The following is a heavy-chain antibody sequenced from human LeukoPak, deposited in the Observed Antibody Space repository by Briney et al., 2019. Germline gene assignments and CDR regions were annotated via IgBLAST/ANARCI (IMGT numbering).Heavy chain of an antibody. V-gene: IGHV3-30*04. CDR1: GFTFSTYP. CDR2: ISNDVSKK. J-gene: IGHJ4*02. Sequence: GGSLRLSCASSGFTFSTYPMHWVRQAPGKGLEWVAVISNDVSKKYYADSVKGRFTISRDNSKNTLYLQMNSLRAEDTAVYYCATDPPGSGWYFDYWGQGTLVTVSS. CDR3: ATDPPGSGWYFDY. D-gene: IGHD6-19*01.